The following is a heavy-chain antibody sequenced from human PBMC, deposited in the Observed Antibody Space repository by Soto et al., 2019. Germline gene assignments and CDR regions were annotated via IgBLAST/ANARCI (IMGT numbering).Heavy chain of an antibody. D-gene: IGHD6-19*01. CDR1: GFTFSSYA. J-gene: IGHJ5*02. Sequence: EVQLLESGGGLVQPGGSLRLSCAASGFTFSSYAMSWVRQAPGKGLEWVSAISGSGGSTYYADSVKGRFTISRDNSKNTLYLQMNSLRAEDTAVYYCAKTGYSSGSPREGWFDPWGQGTLVTVSS. CDR2: ISGSGGST. V-gene: IGHV3-23*01. CDR3: AKTGYSSGSPREGWFDP.